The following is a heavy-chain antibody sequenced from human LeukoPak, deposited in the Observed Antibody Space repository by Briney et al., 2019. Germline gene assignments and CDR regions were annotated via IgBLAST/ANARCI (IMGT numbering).Heavy chain of an antibody. CDR2: ISSSGGST. J-gene: IGHJ4*02. D-gene: IGHD3-10*01. V-gene: IGHV3-23*01. Sequence: PGGSLRLSCAASGYTFNNHAMSWVRQAPGKGLEWVSGISSSGGSTYYADSVKGRFTISRDNSKNTLYLQINSLRAEDTAVYYCAKETASNFGEAVDYWGQGTRVTVSS. CDR3: AKETASNFGEAVDY. CDR1: GYTFNNHA.